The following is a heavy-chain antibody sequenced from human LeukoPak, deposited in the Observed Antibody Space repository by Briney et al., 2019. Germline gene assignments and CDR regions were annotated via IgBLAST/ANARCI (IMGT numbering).Heavy chain of an antibody. CDR3: ARAAITMIVVAHIPIPGAFDI. CDR1: GGTFSSYA. Sequence: SVKVSCKAYGGTFSSYAISWVRQAPGQGLEWMGGIIPIFGTANYAQKFQGRVTITTDESTSTAYMEPSSLRSEDTAVYYCARAAITMIVVAHIPIPGAFDIWGQGTMVTVSS. CDR2: IIPIFGTA. V-gene: IGHV1-69*05. J-gene: IGHJ3*02. D-gene: IGHD3-22*01.